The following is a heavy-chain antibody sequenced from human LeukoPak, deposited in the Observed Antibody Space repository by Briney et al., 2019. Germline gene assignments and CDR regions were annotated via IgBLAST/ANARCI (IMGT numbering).Heavy chain of an antibody. Sequence: SETLSLTCTVSGGSISSYYWSWIRQPPGKGLEWIGYIYYSGSTNYNPSLKSRVTISVDTSKNQFSLKLSSVTAADTAVYYCARGLELGYCSGGSCCSRKYNWFDPWGQGTLVTVSS. CDR1: GGSISSYY. V-gene: IGHV4-59*01. D-gene: IGHD2-15*01. J-gene: IGHJ5*02. CDR3: ARGLELGYCSGGSCCSRKYNWFDP. CDR2: IYYSGST.